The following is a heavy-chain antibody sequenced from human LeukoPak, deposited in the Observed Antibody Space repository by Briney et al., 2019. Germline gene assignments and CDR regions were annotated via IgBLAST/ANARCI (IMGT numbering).Heavy chain of an antibody. D-gene: IGHD6-19*01. CDR1: GLTFSSYS. J-gene: IGHJ3*02. V-gene: IGHV3-21*01. CDR3: ARASGYTSGWYDDAFDI. CDR2: ISSSSSYI. Sequence: GGSLRLSCAASGLTFSSYSMNWGRQAPGKGLEWVSSISSSSSYIYYADSVKGRFTISRDNAKNSLYLQMNSLRAEDTAVYYCARASGYTSGWYDDAFDIWGQGTMVTVSS.